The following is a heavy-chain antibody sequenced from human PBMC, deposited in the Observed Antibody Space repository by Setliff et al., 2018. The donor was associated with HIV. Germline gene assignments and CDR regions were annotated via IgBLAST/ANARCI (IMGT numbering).Heavy chain of an antibody. CDR1: GFTFTSSA. J-gene: IGHJ4*02. CDR3: AALDIVATRASYYFDY. Sequence: GASVKVSCKASGFTFTSSAMQWVRQARGQRLEWIGWIVVGSGNTNYAQKFQERVTITRDMSTSTAYMELSSLRSEDTAVYYCAALDIVATRASYYFDYWGQGTLVTVSS. V-gene: IGHV1-58*02. D-gene: IGHD5-12*01. CDR2: IVVGSGNT.